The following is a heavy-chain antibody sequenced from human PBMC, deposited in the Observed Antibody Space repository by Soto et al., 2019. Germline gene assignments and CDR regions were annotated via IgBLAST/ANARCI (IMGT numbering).Heavy chain of an antibody. CDR1: GGTFSSYA. CDR2: ITPISGTA. CDR3: ARGDIAARSPYYFDY. D-gene: IGHD6-6*01. V-gene: IGHV1-69*12. Sequence: QVQLVQSGAEVKKPGSSVKVSCTASGGTFSSYAISWVRQAPGQGLEWMGGITPISGTANYAQKFQGRVTITADESTSTAYMELGSLRSEDTAVYYCARGDIAARSPYYFDYWGQGTLVTVSS. J-gene: IGHJ4*02.